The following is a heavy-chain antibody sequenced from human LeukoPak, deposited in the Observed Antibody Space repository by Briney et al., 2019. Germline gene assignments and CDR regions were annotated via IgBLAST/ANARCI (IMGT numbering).Heavy chain of an antibody. D-gene: IGHD2-15*01. CDR3: ARDRESSSKGHFDY. CDR1: GFTFSSYA. CDR2: MSYDGTNI. V-gene: IGHV3-30-3*01. J-gene: IGHJ4*02. Sequence: GGSLRLSCAASGFTFSSYAMHWVRQAPGRRLEWVAVMSYDGTNIFYSDSVKGRFTISRDNSKNTLFLQMNSLRAEDTAVYYCARDRESSSKGHFDYWGQGTLVTVSS.